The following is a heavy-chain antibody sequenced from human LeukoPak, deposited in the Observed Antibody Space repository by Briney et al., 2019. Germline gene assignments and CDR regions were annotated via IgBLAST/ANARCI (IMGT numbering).Heavy chain of an antibody. D-gene: IGHD2-15*01. CDR1: GDSSSSHY. Sequence: PSETLSLTCTVSGDSSSSHYWTWIRQPPGKGLEWIGCVHYSGGTRYNPSLNSRVTISLDTSKNQFSLRLSSVTAADTAVYYCAIRHLGYCSDSTCRDYWGQGTLVAISS. J-gene: IGHJ4*02. V-gene: IGHV4-59*11. CDR2: VHYSGGT. CDR3: AIRHLGYCSDSTCRDY.